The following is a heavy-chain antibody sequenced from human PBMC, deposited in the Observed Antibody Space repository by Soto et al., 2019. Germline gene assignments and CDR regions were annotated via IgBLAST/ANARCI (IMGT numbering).Heavy chain of an antibody. CDR3: ARHGGGPGF. V-gene: IGHV3-30-3*01. J-gene: IGHJ4*02. CDR1: GFTFSSYA. Sequence: QVQLVESGGGVVQPGRSLRLSCAASGFTFSSYAMHWVRQAPGKGLEWVAVISDDANKKYYADSVKGRFTISRDNSKNSLYLQMDSLRVEDTSVFYCARHGGGPGFWGQGALVTVSS. CDR2: ISDDANKK. D-gene: IGHD2-15*01.